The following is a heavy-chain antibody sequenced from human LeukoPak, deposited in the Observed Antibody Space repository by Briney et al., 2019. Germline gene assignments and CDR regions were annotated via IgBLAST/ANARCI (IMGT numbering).Heavy chain of an antibody. V-gene: IGHV1-69*04. CDR2: INYILGIA. D-gene: IGHD5-12*01. Sequence: VKDSCMASLGTFSNYVISWVRPAPGQGVEWVGRINYILGIANFAQKFQGRVTITADKSTSTAYMELSSLRSEDTAVYYCARDLRDGYARMSVPQHFDYWGQGTLVTVSS. CDR1: LGTFSNYV. J-gene: IGHJ4*02. CDR3: ARDLRDGYARMSVPQHFDY.